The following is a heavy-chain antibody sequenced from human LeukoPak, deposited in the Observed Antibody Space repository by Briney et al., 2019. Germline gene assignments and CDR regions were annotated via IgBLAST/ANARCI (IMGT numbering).Heavy chain of an antibody. V-gene: IGHV1-46*01. CDR2: INPSGGST. Sequence: ASVKVSCKASGYTFTSYYMHWVRQAPGQGLEWMGIINPSGGSTTYAQKFQGRVTMTRDMSTSTVYMELSSLRSEDTAVYYCAKGGWDIVVVPAALDYYYYAMDVWGQGTTVTVSS. CDR3: AKGGWDIVVVPAALDYYYYAMDV. D-gene: IGHD2-2*01. CDR1: GYTFTSYY. J-gene: IGHJ6*02.